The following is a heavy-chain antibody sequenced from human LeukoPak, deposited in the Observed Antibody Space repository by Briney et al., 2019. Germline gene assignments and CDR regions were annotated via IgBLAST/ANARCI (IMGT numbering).Heavy chain of an antibody. CDR3: VDGGSPGY. CDR2: ISTDGYTT. J-gene: IGHJ4*02. D-gene: IGHD2-15*01. CDR1: GLAFSAYK. V-gene: IGHV3-74*01. Sequence: GKSLRLSCAASGLAFSAYKMHWVRQAPRKGLVWVSRISTDGYTTDYADFVQGRFTASRDNTKNTWSLEMNSLRAEDTAVYYCVDGGSPGYWGQGTLVTVSS.